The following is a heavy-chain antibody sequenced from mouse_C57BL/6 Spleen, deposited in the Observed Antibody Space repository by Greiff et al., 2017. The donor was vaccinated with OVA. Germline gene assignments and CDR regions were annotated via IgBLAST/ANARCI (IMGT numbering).Heavy chain of an antibody. V-gene: IGHV1-76*01. Sequence: VQLVESGAELVRPGASVKLSCKASGYTFTDYYINWVKQRPGQGLEWIARIYPGSGNTYYNEKFKGKATLTAEKSSSTAYMQLSSLTSEDSAVYFCARGGGKDYFDYWGQGTTLTVSS. J-gene: IGHJ2*01. CDR3: ARGGGKDYFDY. CDR2: IYPGSGNT. CDR1: GYTFTDYY.